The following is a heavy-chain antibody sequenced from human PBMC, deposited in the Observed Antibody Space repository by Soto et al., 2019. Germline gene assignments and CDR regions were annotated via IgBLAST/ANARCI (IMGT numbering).Heavy chain of an antibody. V-gene: IGHV1-69*12. CDR3: ARVMAVAGTRFFDY. J-gene: IGHJ4*02. D-gene: IGHD6-19*01. Sequence: QVQLVQSGAEVKKPGSSVKVSCKASGGTFSSYAISWVRQAPGQGLEWMGGIIPIFGTANYAQKFKGRVTITADESTIPAYMELSSLRSEDTAVYYCARVMAVAGTRFFDYWGQGTLVTVSS. CDR2: IIPIFGTA. CDR1: GGTFSSYA.